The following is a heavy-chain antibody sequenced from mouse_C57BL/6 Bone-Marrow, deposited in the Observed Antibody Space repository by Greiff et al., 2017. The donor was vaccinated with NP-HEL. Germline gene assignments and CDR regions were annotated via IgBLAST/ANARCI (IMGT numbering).Heavy chain of an antibody. CDR1: GFTFSDYG. Sequence: EVKLMESGGGLVKPGGSLKLSCAASGFTFSDYGMHWVRQAPEKGLEWVAYISSGSSTIYYADTVKGRFTISRDNAKNTLFLQMTSLRSEDTAMYYCARRRLPLYFDYWGQGTTLTVSS. V-gene: IGHV5-17*01. CDR3: ARRRLPLYFDY. CDR2: ISSGSSTI. J-gene: IGHJ2*01. D-gene: IGHD2-4*01.